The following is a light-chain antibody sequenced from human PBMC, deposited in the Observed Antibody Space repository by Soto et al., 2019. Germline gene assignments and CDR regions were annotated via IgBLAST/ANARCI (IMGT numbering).Light chain of an antibody. Sequence: QAVVTQPPSVSGAPGQRVTISCIGSTSNIGAGYDVHWYQQFPGTAPKLLIHGNTNRPSGVPDRFSGSKSGTSASLAITGLQAEDEADYYCQSYDSSLINSVFGGGTKLTVL. CDR1: TSNIGAGYD. J-gene: IGLJ3*02. CDR2: GNT. CDR3: QSYDSSLINSV. V-gene: IGLV1-40*01.